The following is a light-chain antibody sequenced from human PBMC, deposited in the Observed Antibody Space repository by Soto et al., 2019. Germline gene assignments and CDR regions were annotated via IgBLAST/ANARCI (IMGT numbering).Light chain of an antibody. CDR3: QSYDSSLLYII. V-gene: IGLV1-40*01. J-gene: IGLJ2*01. CDR2: DNN. Sequence: QSVLTQPPSVSGAPGQSVTISCTGSSSNIGPSYAVHWYQHLPGRPPKLLIYDNNLRPSGVPDRFSASKSGSSASLSITGLQPEDEADYYCQSYDSSLLYIIFGGGTKLTVL. CDR1: SSNIGPSYA.